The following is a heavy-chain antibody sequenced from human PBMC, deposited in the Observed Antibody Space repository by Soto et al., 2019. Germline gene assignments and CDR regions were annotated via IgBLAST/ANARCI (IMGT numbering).Heavy chain of an antibody. CDR2: ISWNSGSI. D-gene: IGHD6-6*01. Sequence: GGSLRLSCAASGFTFDDYAMHWVRQAPGKGLEWVSGISWNSGSIGYADSVKGRFTISRDNAKNSLYLQMNSLRAEDTALYYCAKAEYSSSSSPDYWGQGTLVTVSS. V-gene: IGHV3-9*01. CDR3: AKAEYSSSSSPDY. CDR1: GFTFDDYA. J-gene: IGHJ4*02.